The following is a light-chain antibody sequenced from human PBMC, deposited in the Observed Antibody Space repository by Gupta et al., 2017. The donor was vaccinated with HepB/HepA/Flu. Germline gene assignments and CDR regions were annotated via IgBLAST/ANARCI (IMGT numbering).Light chain of an antibody. V-gene: IGLV1-40*01. CDR2: GKS. J-gene: IGLJ3*02. Sequence: QSVLTQPPSVSGAPGQTVTISCTGSSSNIGAGYNVHWYQQLPETAPNLLIYGKSNRPSGVPDRVSGSKSGTSASLAITGLQAEEEADYYCQSYDSSLSGPWVFGGGTKLTVL. CDR3: QSYDSSLSGPWV. CDR1: SSNIGAGYN.